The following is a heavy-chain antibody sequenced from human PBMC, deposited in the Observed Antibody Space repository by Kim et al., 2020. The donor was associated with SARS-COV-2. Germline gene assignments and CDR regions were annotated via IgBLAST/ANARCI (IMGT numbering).Heavy chain of an antibody. CDR1: GFTFSSYS. Sequence: WGSLRLSCAASGFTFSSYSMSWVRQPPGKGLEWVSAISGSGGTTYYADSVKGRFTISSDNYNNTLYLQMYSLRADDTAFYYSAQNPRYNSIVWFYFDY. CDR2: ISGSGGTT. V-gene: IGHV3-23*01. CDR3: AQNPRYNSIVWFYFDY. D-gene: IGHD6-19*01. J-gene: IGHJ4*01.